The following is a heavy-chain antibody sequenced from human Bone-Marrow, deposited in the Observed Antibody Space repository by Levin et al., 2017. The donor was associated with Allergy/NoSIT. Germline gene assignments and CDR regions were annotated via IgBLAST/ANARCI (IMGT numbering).Heavy chain of an antibody. CDR2: IKQDGSEK. Sequence: GGSLRLSCAASGFTFSSYWMSWVRQAPGKGLEWVANIKQDGSEKYYVDSVKGRFTISRDNAKNSLYLQMNSLRAEDTAVYYCARDRARYCSSTSCPPARLLDYWGQGTLVTVSS. V-gene: IGHV3-7*04. CDR1: GFTFSSYW. J-gene: IGHJ4*02. CDR3: ARDRARYCSSTSCPPARLLDY. D-gene: IGHD2-2*01.